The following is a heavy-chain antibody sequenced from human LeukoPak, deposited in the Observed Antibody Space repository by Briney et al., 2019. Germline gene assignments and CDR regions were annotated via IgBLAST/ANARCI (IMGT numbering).Heavy chain of an antibody. CDR2: LSYGGSNK. Sequence: GGSLRLSCAASGFTFSSYAMQWVRQAPGKGLEWVAVLSYGGSNKYYADSVKGRFTISRDNSKNTLYLQMNSLRAEDTAVYYCATTRVTHYYFDYWGQGTLVTVSS. V-gene: IGHV3-30-3*01. CDR1: GFTFSSYA. D-gene: IGHD4-23*01. J-gene: IGHJ4*02. CDR3: ATTRVTHYYFDY.